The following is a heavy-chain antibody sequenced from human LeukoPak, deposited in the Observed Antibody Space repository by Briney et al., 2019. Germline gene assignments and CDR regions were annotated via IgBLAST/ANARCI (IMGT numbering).Heavy chain of an antibody. V-gene: IGHV4-61*01. J-gene: IGHJ4*02. CDR2: IYYSGST. Sequence: SETLSLTCTVSGGSVSSGIYYWSWIRQPPGKGLEWIGYIYYSGSTNYNPSLKSRVTISVDTSKNQFSLKLSSVTAADTAVYYCARDYDSSGCFDYWGQGTLVTVSS. CDR3: ARDYDSSGCFDY. D-gene: IGHD3-22*01. CDR1: GGSVSSGIYY.